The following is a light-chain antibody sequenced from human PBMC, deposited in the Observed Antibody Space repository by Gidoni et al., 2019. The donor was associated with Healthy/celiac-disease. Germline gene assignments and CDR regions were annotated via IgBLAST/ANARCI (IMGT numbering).Light chain of an antibody. CDR1: QGISSY. CDR3: QQYYRYPPWT. V-gene: IGKV1-8*01. J-gene: IGKJ1*01. Sequence: AMRTTPSLSSFSASTGDRVTITCRASQGISSYLAWYQQKPGKAPKLLIYAASTLQSGVPSRFSGSGSGTDFTLTISCLQSEDFATYYCQQYYRYPPWTFGQGTKVEIK. CDR2: AAS.